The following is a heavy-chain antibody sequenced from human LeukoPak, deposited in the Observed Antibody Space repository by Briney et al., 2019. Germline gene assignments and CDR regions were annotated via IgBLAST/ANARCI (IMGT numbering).Heavy chain of an antibody. D-gene: IGHD6-19*01. J-gene: IGHJ4*02. CDR2: ISSDGSST. CDR3: AKEKSSGFDY. CDR1: GFNFFTYG. V-gene: IGHV3-74*01. Sequence: PGGSLRLSCAASGFNFFTYGVHWVRQAPGKGLVWVSRISSDGSSTTYADSVKGRFTISRDNAKNTLHLQMNGLRAEDTAVYYCAKEKSSGFDYWGQGTLVTVSS.